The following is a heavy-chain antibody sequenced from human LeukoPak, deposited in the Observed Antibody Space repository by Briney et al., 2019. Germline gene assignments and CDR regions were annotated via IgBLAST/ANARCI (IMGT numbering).Heavy chain of an antibody. CDR3: ARGRGSGSYRP. CDR1: GGSFSGYY. D-gene: IGHD3-10*01. CDR2: INHSGST. Sequence: SSETLSLTCAVYGGSFSGYYWSWIRQPPGKGLEWIGEINHSGSTNYNPSLKSRVTISVDTSKNQFSLKLSSVTAADTAVYYCARGRGSGSYRPWGRGTLVTVSS. V-gene: IGHV4-34*01. J-gene: IGHJ5*02.